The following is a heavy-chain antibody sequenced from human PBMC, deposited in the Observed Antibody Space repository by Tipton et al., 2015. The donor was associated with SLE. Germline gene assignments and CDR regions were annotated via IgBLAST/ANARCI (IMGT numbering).Heavy chain of an antibody. D-gene: IGHD6-13*01. CDR2: IYRSGST. J-gene: IGHJ4*02. Sequence: TLSLTCTVSGYSISSGYYWGWIRQPPGKGLEWIGSIYRSGSTYYNPSLKSRFTISVDTSKNQFSLKLSSVTAADTAVYYCARDRIAAAGYFDYWGQGTLVTVSS. V-gene: IGHV4-38-2*02. CDR1: GYSISSGYY. CDR3: ARDRIAAAGYFDY.